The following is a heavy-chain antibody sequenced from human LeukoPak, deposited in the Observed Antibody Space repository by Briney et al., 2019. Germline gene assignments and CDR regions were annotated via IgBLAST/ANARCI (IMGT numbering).Heavy chain of an antibody. CDR2: ISYDGSNK. V-gene: IGHV3-30*18. CDR1: GFTFSSYG. CDR3: AKDYYDSSGPLSYFDY. J-gene: IGHJ4*02. D-gene: IGHD3-22*01. Sequence: GGSLRLSCAASGFTFSSYGMHWVRQAPGKGLERVAVISYDGSNKYYADSVKGRFTISRDNSKNTLYLQMNSLRAEDTAVYYCAKDYYDSSGPLSYFDYWGQGTLVTVSS.